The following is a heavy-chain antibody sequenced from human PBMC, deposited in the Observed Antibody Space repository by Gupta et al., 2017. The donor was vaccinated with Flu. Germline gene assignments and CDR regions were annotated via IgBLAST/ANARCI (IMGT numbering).Heavy chain of an antibody. CDR2: IYWNADK. V-gene: IGHV2-5*01. CDR3: SHCRRDGYKLKFDY. Sequence: IRQPPGKALEWLALIYWNADKRYSPSLKSRLTIAKDTTRNEVALTMTNMDPEDTATYYCSHCRRDGYKLKFDYWGQGTLVTVSS. D-gene: IGHD5-12*01. J-gene: IGHJ4*02.